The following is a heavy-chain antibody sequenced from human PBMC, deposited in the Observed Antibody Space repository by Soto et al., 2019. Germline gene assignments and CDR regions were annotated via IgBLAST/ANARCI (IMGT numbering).Heavy chain of an antibody. V-gene: IGHV3-43*01. D-gene: IGHD3-10*01. J-gene: IGHJ4*02. CDR2: ISWDGGST. CDR1: GFTFDDYT. Sequence: GGSLRLSCAASGFTFDDYTMHWVRQAPGKGLEWVSLISWDGGSTYYADSVKGRFTISRDNSKNSLYLQMNSLRTEDTALYYCARDLVTMVRGPNLDYWGQGTLVTVSS. CDR3: ARDLVTMVRGPNLDY.